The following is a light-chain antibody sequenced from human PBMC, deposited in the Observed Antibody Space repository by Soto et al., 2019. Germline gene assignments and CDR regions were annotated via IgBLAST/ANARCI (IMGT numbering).Light chain of an antibody. CDR1: QSIDSNY. CDR2: GAS. J-gene: IGKJ5*01. Sequence: RAPLSCRASQSIDSNYLSWYQQKPGQAPRLIISGASTRATGTPARFIGSGSGTDFTLTISSLQPEDFAVYYCQQDYNLPFTFGQGTRLEIK. V-gene: IGKV3D-7*01. CDR3: QQDYNLPFT.